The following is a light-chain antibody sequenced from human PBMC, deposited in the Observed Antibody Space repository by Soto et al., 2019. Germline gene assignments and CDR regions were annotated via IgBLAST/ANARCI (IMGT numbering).Light chain of an antibody. Sequence: DIQMTQSPSSVSASVGDTVTITCRASQAISAWLAWYQHKPGRAPKLLIYKTSNLQTGVPSRFSGRGSETTFTFTLSSSNLQPEDFATYYCHQASSFPLTFGGGTKVEIK. CDR3: HQASSFPLT. V-gene: IGKV1-12*01. CDR2: KTS. J-gene: IGKJ4*01. CDR1: QAISAW.